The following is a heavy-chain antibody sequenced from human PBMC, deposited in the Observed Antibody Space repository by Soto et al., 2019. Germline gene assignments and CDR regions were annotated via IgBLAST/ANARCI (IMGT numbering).Heavy chain of an antibody. CDR2: LYWNDDK. V-gene: IGHV2-5*01. D-gene: IGHD3-16*01. J-gene: IGHJ4*02. CDR3: ANTWGVPFVY. CDR1: GFSLRTTGVG. Sequence: QITLKESGPTLVEPTQTLTLTCTYSGFSLRTTGVGVGWIRQPPGKALEWLGILYWNDDKGYSPSLKNRFTLTSDISKSQVVLTMTNMDPVDTATYYCANTWGVPFVYWGQGNLVIVSS.